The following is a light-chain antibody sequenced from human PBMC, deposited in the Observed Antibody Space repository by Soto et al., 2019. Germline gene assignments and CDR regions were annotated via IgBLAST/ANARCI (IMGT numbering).Light chain of an antibody. CDR3: QKYGGSPST. J-gene: IGKJ5*01. CDR2: GAS. V-gene: IGKV3-20*01. CDR1: QSVTRNY. Sequence: EIVLTQSPGTLSLSPGERATLSCRASQSVTRNYLAWYQHKSGQAPRLLIYGASSRATGIPDRFSGTGSGTDFTLTINRLEPEDFAVYYCQKYGGSPSTFGQGTRLEIK.